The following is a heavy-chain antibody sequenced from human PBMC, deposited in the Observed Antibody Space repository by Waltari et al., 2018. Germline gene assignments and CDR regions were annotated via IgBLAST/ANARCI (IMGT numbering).Heavy chain of an antibody. V-gene: IGHV1-69*05. D-gene: IGHD6-19*01. J-gene: IGHJ4*02. CDR2: IIPIFGTA. Sequence: QVQLVQSGAEVKKPGSSVKVSCKASGGTFSSYAISWVRQAPGQGLGWMGGIIPIFGTANYAQKFQGRVTITTDESTSTAYMELSSLRSEDTAVYYCARTFPIAVAALGAFDYWGQGTLVTVSS. CDR1: GGTFSSYA. CDR3: ARTFPIAVAALGAFDY.